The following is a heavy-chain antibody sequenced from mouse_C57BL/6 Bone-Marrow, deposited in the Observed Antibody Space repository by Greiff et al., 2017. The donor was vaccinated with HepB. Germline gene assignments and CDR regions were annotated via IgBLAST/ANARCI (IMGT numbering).Heavy chain of an antibody. CDR2: ISTGGDYT. CDR3: ARGGGYYFSIDV. J-gene: IGHJ1*03. V-gene: IGHV5S21*01. Sequence: EVQLEQSGQGLVKPGASLKLSCAASGFTFTSYAMSWVRQNPEKRLEWVAYISTGGDYTYYADTVKGRSTISRDNARNTLYLQMSSLMSEDTAMYYCARGGGYYFSIDVWCKGTPVTVSS. CDR1: GFTFTSYA. D-gene: IGHD1-1*01.